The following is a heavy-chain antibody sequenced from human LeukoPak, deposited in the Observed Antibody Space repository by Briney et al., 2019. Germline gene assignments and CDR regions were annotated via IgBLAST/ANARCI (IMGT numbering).Heavy chain of an antibody. CDR2: IYYSGST. Sequence: SETLSLICTVSGGSISSHYWSWIRQPPGKGLEWIGYIYYSGSTNYNPSLKSRVTISVDTSKNQFSLKLSSVTAADTAVYYCARVGIVVVPAAIMPALGGFDPWGQGTLVTVSS. J-gene: IGHJ5*02. CDR1: GGSISSHY. CDR3: ARVGIVVVPAAIMPALGGFDP. D-gene: IGHD2-2*02. V-gene: IGHV4-59*11.